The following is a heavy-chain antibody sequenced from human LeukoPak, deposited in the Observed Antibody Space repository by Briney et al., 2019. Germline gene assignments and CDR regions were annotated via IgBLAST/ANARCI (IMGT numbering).Heavy chain of an antibody. CDR3: ARGVNWIDP. Sequence: SETLSLTCTVSGGSISSGGYYWSWIRQPPGKGLEWIGYISYSGTTNYNPSLKSRVTISTDTSKNQFSLKLSSVTAADTAVYYCARGVNWIDPWGQGTLVTVSS. V-gene: IGHV4-61*08. J-gene: IGHJ5*02. CDR1: GGSISSGGYY. CDR2: ISYSGTT. D-gene: IGHD6-13*01.